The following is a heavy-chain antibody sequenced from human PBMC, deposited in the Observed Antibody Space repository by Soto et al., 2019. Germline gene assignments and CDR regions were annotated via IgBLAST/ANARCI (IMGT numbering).Heavy chain of an antibody. CDR3: AKASRDYGMDV. J-gene: IGHJ6*02. CDR2: ISYDGSNK. Sequence: QVQLVESGGGVVQPGRSLRLSCAASGFTFSSYGMHWVRQAPGKGLEWVAVISYDGSNKYYADSVKGRFTISRDNSKSTLYLQMNSLRAEDTAVYYCAKASRDYGMDVWGQGTTVTVSS. V-gene: IGHV3-30*18. CDR1: GFTFSSYG. D-gene: IGHD2-2*01.